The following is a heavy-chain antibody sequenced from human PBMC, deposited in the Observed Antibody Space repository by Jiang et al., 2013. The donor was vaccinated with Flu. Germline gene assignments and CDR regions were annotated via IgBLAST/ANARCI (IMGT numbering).Heavy chain of an antibody. D-gene: IGHD7-27*01. J-gene: IGHJ3*02. Sequence: GAEVKKPGASVKVSCKASGYSLTHYGFTWVRQAPGQGLEWMGWISADNGDTKYAQKFQGRVTMTTDTSTTTADMEVRSLKSDDTAVYYCARVPPGVGVLDIWGQGTMVTVSS. V-gene: IGHV1-18*01. CDR2: ISADNGDT. CDR3: ARVPPGVGVLDI. CDR1: GYSLTHYG.